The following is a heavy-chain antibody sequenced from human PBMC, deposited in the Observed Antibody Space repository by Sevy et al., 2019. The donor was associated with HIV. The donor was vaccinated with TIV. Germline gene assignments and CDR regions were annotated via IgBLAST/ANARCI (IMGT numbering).Heavy chain of an antibody. CDR3: AKVRSRYPPASGTFDF. CDR2: ISGSGGST. J-gene: IGHJ4*02. V-gene: IGHV3-23*01. Sequence: GGSLRLSCAASGFTLSNFGMNWVRQAPGKGLQWVSTISGSGGSTYYADSVKGRFTVSRDISKNTRHLQMNSLRGDDTAVYYCAKVRSRYPPASGTFDFWGRGTLVTVSS. D-gene: IGHD6-13*01. CDR1: GFTLSNFG.